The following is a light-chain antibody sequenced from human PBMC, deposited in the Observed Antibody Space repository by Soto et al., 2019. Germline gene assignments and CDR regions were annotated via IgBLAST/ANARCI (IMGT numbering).Light chain of an antibody. J-gene: IGLJ1*01. CDR2: DVT. CDR1: SSDVGGYNY. CDR3: SSYTTSNTRQIV. V-gene: IGLV2-14*03. Sequence: QSVLTQPASLSGFPGQSITISCTGTSSDVGGYNYVSWYQHHPGKAPKLIIYDVTNRPSGVSNPFSGSKSGNTASLTISGLQPEDEADYYCSSYTTSNTRQIVFGTGTKVTVL.